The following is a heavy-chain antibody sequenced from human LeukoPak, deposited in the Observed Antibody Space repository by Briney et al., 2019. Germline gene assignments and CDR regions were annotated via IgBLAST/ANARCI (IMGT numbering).Heavy chain of an antibody. Sequence: PGGSLRLSCAASGFTFSSYAMSWVRQAPGKGLEWVSAISGSGGTTYYADSVKGRFTISRDNSKNTLYLQMSSLRAEDSAVYYCAKASTYYYDSSGYYIDYWGQGTLVTVSS. CDR3: AKASTYYYDSSGYYIDY. CDR1: GFTFSSYA. D-gene: IGHD3-22*01. V-gene: IGHV3-23*01. CDR2: ISGSGGTT. J-gene: IGHJ4*02.